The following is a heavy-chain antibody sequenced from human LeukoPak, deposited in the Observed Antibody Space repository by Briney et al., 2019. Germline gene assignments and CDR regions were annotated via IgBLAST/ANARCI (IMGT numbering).Heavy chain of an antibody. CDR3: AKEGIAAREFDY. CDR1: GFTFSNHG. CDR2: IRNSGSST. V-gene: IGHV3-23*01. J-gene: IGHJ4*02. Sequence: GGSLRLSCAASGFTFSNHGVNWVRQAPGKGLEWVSTIRNSGSSTSYADSVKGRFTISRDNSKNTLYLQMNSLRAEDTALYYCAKEGIAAREFDYWGQGTLVTVSS. D-gene: IGHD6-6*01.